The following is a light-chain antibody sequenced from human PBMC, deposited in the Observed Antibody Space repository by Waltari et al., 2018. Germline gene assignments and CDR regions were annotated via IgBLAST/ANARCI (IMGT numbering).Light chain of an antibody. J-gene: IGLJ2*01. V-gene: IGLV1-44*01. CDR1: SSNIAVNT. CDR3: AAWDDSLYGRV. Sequence: QSVLTQPPSASGTPGQTVSISCSGGSSNIAVNTVNWYQQLPGMAPKLLINGNNQRPSGVSDRFSGSKSGTSASLAISGLQSEDEADYYCAAWDDSLYGRVFGGGTKLTVL. CDR2: GNN.